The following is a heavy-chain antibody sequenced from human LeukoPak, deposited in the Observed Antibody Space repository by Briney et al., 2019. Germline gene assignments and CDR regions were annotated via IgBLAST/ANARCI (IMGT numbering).Heavy chain of an antibody. Sequence: GGSLRLSCAASGFTFSSYGMHWVRQAPGKGLEWVAAISYDGSNKYYADSVKGRFTISRDNSKNTLYLQMNSLRAEDTAVYYCAKDKVRGRYYFDYWGQGTLVTVSS. D-gene: IGHD3-10*01. V-gene: IGHV3-30*18. CDR2: ISYDGSNK. J-gene: IGHJ4*02. CDR1: GFTFSSYG. CDR3: AKDKVRGRYYFDY.